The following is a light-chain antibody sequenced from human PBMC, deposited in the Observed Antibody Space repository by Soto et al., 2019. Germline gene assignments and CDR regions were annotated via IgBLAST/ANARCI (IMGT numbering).Light chain of an antibody. CDR2: EVT. J-gene: IGLJ3*02. Sequence: QSVLTQPASVSGSPGQSITISCTGTSSDVGGYNYVSWYQQHPGQVPKLTIYEVTNRPSGVSSRFSGSKSGNTASLTISGLQAEDEADYYCSSYTNSDTWVLGGGTKVTVL. V-gene: IGLV2-14*01. CDR3: SSYTNSDTWV. CDR1: SSDVGGYNY.